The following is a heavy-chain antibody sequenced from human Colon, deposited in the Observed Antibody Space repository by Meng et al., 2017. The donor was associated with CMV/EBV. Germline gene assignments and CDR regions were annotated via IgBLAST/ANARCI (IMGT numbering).Heavy chain of an antibody. Sequence: ASVKVSCKASGYTFTSYGISWVRQAPGQGLEWMGWISAYNGNTNYAQKFQGRLTMTRNTSIGTAYMELSSLRSDDTAVYYCARGSNLRPDYRSTYYYGIDVWGQGTTVTVSS. J-gene: IGHJ6*02. CDR1: GYTFTSYG. CDR2: ISAYNGNT. CDR3: ARGSNLRPDYRSTYYYGIDV. V-gene: IGHV1-18*01. D-gene: IGHD4-11*01.